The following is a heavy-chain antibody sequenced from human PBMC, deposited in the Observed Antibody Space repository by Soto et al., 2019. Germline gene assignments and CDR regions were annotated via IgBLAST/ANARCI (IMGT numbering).Heavy chain of an antibody. Sequence: QVQLQESGPGLVKPSQTLSLTCTVSGGSFSSGGYYWTWLRQRPGEGLEWIAYIFYSGSTYYNPSLECRVTGSADTSKNQFSLKGISVAAADTAVYYCARGVGITICAAVTTEPCFDYWGQGTQVTVSS. CDR2: IFYSGST. CDR1: GGSFSSGGYY. CDR3: ARGVGITICAAVTTEPCFDY. D-gene: IGHD3-10*01. J-gene: IGHJ4*02. V-gene: IGHV4-31*03.